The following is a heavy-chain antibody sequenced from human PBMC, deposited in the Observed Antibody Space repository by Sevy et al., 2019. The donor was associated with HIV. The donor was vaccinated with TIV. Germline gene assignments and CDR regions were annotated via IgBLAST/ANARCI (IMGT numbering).Heavy chain of an antibody. D-gene: IGHD3-22*01. CDR1: GFTFSDYA. CDR3: ASNTYYYDSTGYGAFDL. J-gene: IGHJ3*01. CDR2: MNWKGDNT. Sequence: GGSLRLSCVASGFTFSDYAMSWARQPPGKGLEWVSSMNWKGDNTGYADSLKGRFTISRYSTKNSLFLQINSLRVEDTALYYCASNTYYYDSTGYGAFDLWGQGTMVTVSS. V-gene: IGHV3-20*04.